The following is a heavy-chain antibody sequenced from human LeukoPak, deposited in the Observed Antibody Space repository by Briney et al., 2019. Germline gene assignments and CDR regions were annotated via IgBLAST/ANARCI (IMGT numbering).Heavy chain of an antibody. CDR2: IYPGDSDT. Sequence: GESLKISCKGSGYRFTSYWIGWVRQMPGKGLEWMGIIYPGDSDTRYSPSFQGQVTISADKSISTAYLQWSSLKASDTAMYYCARATYSSGWYVDFDYWGQGTLVTVSS. D-gene: IGHD6-19*01. CDR3: ARATYSSGWYVDFDY. V-gene: IGHV5-51*01. CDR1: GYRFTSYW. J-gene: IGHJ4*02.